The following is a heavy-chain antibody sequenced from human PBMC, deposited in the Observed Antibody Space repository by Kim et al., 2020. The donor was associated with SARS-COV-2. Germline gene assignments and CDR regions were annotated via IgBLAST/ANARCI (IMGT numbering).Heavy chain of an antibody. CDR2: IYYSGST. V-gene: IGHV4-30-4*01. Sequence: SETLSLTCTVSGGSISSGDYYWSWIRQPPGKGLEWIGYIYYSGSTYYNPSLKSRVTISVDTSKNQFSLKLSSVTAADTAVYYCARAHYYDSSGYFEPVSLRANWYFDLWGRGTLVTVSS. CDR1: GGSISSGDYY. J-gene: IGHJ2*01. CDR3: ARAHYYDSSGYFEPVSLRANWYFDL. D-gene: IGHD3-22*01.